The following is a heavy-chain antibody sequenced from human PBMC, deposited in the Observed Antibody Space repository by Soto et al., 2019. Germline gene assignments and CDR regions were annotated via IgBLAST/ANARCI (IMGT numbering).Heavy chain of an antibody. D-gene: IGHD6-13*01. Sequence: QVQLVQSGAEVQKPGSSVKVSCKASGGTFSNYGISWVRQAPGQGLEWMRGTIPIFSTTNYAQRLQGRVTITADESTSTAYMELSSLRSEDTAVYYCARGSVGSTWHHDSLGYWGQGTLVTVSS. V-gene: IGHV1-69*01. CDR1: GGTFSNYG. CDR2: TIPIFSTT. J-gene: IGHJ4*02. CDR3: ARGSVGSTWHHDSLGY.